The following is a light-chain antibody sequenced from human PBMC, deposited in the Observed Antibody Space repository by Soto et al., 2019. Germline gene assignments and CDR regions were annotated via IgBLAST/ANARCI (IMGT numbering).Light chain of an antibody. J-gene: IGKJ1*01. V-gene: IGKV3-11*01. CDR3: QQYNSYS. CDR2: DAS. Sequence: EIVLTQSPATLSLSPGERATLSCRASQSVSSYLAWYQQKPGQAPRLLIYDASNRATGIPARFRGSGSGTEFTLTISSLQPDDFATYYCQQYNSYSFGPGTKVDIK. CDR1: QSVSSY.